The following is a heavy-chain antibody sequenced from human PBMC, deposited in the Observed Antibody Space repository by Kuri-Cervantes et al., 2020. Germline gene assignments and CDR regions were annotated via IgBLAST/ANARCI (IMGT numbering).Heavy chain of an antibody. J-gene: IGHJ6*03. CDR2: INAGNGNT. CDR3: ARVGITMVRGVIIKEGYYYYMDV. CDR1: GYTFTSYA. Sequence: ASVKVSCKASGYTFTSYAMHWVRQAPGQRLEWMGWINAGNGNTKYSQKFQGRVTITRDTSASTAYMELSSLRSEDTAVYYCARVGITMVRGVIIKEGYYYYMDVWGKGTTVTVSS. D-gene: IGHD3-10*01. V-gene: IGHV1-3*01.